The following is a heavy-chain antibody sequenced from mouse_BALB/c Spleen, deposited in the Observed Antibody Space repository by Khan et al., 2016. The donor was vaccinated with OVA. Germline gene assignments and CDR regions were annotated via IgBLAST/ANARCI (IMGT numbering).Heavy chain of an antibody. CDR2: IWSGGST. V-gene: IGHV2-2*02. CDR3: ARREYLMTWFAY. Sequence: QVQLKQSGPGLVQPSQSLSITCTVSGFSLTNFGVHCVRQSPGKGLEWLGVIWSGGSTASNAAFKSRLSFIKDNSKSHVFFKMNSVQAKYTATDCCARREYLMTWFAYWGQGTLVTVSA. J-gene: IGHJ3*01. CDR1: GFSLTNFG.